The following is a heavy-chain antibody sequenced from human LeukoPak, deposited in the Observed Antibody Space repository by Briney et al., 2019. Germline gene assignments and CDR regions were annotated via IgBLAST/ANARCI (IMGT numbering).Heavy chain of an antibody. CDR1: GFTFSSYA. D-gene: IGHD6-6*01. CDR3: AKDDSSSPHFDY. Sequence: GGSLRLSCAASGFTFSSYAMSWVRQAPGKGLEWVSAISGSGGSTYYADSVKGRLTISRDNSKNTLYLQMNSLRAEDTAVYYCAKDDSSSPHFDYWGQGTLVTVSS. CDR2: ISGSGGST. V-gene: IGHV3-23*01. J-gene: IGHJ4*02.